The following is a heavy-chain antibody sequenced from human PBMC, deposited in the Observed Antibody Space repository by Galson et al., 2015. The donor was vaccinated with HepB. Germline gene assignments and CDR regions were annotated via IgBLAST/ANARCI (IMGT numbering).Heavy chain of an antibody. J-gene: IGHJ4*02. D-gene: IGHD5-12*01. CDR3: SRGVLTWTGYDYGSFFDY. CDR1: GDSVSSNSAS. V-gene: IGHV6-1*01. Sequence: CAISGDSVSSNSASWNWIRQSPSRGLEWLGMTYYRSKWYYDYAVSVKSRMSINPDTSKNQFSLRLNSVTPEDTAVYYCSRGVLTWTGYDYGSFFDYWGQGSQATVSS. CDR2: TYYRSKWYY.